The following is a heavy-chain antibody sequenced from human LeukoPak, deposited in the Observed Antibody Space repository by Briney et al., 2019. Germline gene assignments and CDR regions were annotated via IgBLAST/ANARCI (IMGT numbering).Heavy chain of an antibody. CDR3: ARGHSGSHQRTDAFDI. V-gene: IGHV3-21*01. CDR1: GFTFSTYC. D-gene: IGHD1-26*01. Sequence: GGSLRLSCAASGFTFSTYCMNWVRQAPGKGLEWVTSIDSSSGYIYYADSVKGRFSVSRDNAKNSIYLQMNSLKAEDTGVYYGARGHSGSHQRTDAFDIWGQGTMVTVSS. J-gene: IGHJ3*02. CDR2: IDSSSGYI.